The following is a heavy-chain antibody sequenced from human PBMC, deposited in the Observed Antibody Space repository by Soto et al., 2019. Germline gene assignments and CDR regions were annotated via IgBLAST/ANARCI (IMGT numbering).Heavy chain of an antibody. D-gene: IGHD3-22*01. CDR1: GFTLSSYS. J-gene: IGHJ1*01. CDR2: ISVDGGST. V-gene: IGHV3-30*03. CDR3: AREDESSGHAGTFHH. Sequence: GGSLRLSCAASGFTLSSYSMHWVRQAPGEGLKWVAGISVDGGSTHYTDSVKGRFTISRDKAKNTVYLQMDSLTAEETTVYYCAREDESSGHAGTFHHWGLGTLVTVSS.